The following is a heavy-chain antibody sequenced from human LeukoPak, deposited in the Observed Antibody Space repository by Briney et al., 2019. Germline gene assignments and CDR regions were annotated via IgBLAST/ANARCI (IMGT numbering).Heavy chain of an antibody. CDR1: RVTFSSFA. Sequence: PGGAPRVSPVASRVTFSSFAMCWVSHAPREGLGWVSAISGSGASTFYADSVKGRFTISRDKSKNTLFLQMNGLRAEDTAVYYCAKDRGCSGSSCDVGSWGQGTMVTVSS. D-gene: IGHD2-2*01. V-gene: IGHV3-23*01. CDR3: AKDRGCSGSSCDVGS. CDR2: ISGSGAST. J-gene: IGHJ3*01.